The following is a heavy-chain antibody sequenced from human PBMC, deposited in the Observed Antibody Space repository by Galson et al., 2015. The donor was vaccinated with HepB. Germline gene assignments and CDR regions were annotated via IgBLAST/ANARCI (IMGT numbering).Heavy chain of an antibody. D-gene: IGHD2-15*01. CDR2: TSPNNAKA. Sequence: SVKVSCKASGYTFSSNGISWVRQAPGQGLEWMGWTSPNNAKAYYAQKFQGRVSMTIDTSTSTAYMELRSLTSEDTAVYFCARDGEEDCDGGSCFVLWFGPRGQGTLVTVSS. V-gene: IGHV1-18*04. J-gene: IGHJ5*02. CDR1: GYTFSSNG. CDR3: ARDGEEDCDGGSCFVLWFGP.